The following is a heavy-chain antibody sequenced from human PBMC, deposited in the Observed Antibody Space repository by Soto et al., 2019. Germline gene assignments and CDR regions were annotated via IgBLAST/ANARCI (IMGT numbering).Heavy chain of an antibody. D-gene: IGHD3-9*01. CDR1: GGSISSSTW. J-gene: IGHJ3*02. CDR2: IYQNGGT. CDR3: VSPWGSFLTGRADALDI. V-gene: IGHV4-4*02. Sequence: QVQLQESGPGLVKPSGTLSLTCAVSGGSISSSTWWSWVRQPPGKGLEGIGEIYQNGGTNYSPSLGSRVTQSVYKSKNHFSLRLNSVNAADSAVYYFVSPWGSFLTGRADALDIWGQGTMVTVSS.